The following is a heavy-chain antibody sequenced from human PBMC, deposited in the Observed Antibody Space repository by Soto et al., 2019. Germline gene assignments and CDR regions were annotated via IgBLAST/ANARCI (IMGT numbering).Heavy chain of an antibody. J-gene: IGHJ4*02. CDR1: GYTFINFG. CDR2: ISPFNGHT. Sequence: QVQLVQSGTEVKKPGASVKVSCKTSGYTFINFGIGWVRQAPGQGLEWMGWISPFNGHTHYAQKVQGRVSLTTDTSTSTAFLDLRSLTYDDTAVYYCAREPPRATAGLNYFDPWGQGTLVTVSS. CDR3: AREPPRATAGLNYFDP. V-gene: IGHV1-18*01. D-gene: IGHD6-13*01.